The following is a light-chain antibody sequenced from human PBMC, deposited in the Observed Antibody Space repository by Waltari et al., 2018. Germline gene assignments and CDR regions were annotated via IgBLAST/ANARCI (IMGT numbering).Light chain of an antibody. CDR3: AAWDDRLKGWV. V-gene: IGLV1-44*01. CDR2: NGD. CDR1: NSNVGGSS. Sequence: QSVLTQPPSASGTPGQRVTTSCSGSNSNVGGSSLNWYQQLPGTAPNLLIYNGDQRPSGVPDRFSGSKSATSASLAISDLQSEDEADYYCAAWDDRLKGWVFGGGTKVTVL. J-gene: IGLJ3*02.